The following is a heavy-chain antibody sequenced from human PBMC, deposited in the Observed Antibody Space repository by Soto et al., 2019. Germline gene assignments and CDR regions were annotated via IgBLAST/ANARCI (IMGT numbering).Heavy chain of an antibody. CDR2: IIPIFGTA. CDR3: SISSRWAPRYY. V-gene: IGHV1-69*13. Sequence: VKVSCKASGGTFSSYAISWVRQAPGQGLEWMGGIIPIFGTANYAQKFQGRVTITADESTGTAYMELSSLTSDSTSLYYCSISSRWAPRYYSGQRTLVTVSS. D-gene: IGHD6-19*01. CDR1: GGTFSSYA. J-gene: IGHJ4*01.